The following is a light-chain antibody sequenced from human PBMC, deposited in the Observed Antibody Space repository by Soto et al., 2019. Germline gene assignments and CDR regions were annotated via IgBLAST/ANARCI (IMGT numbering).Light chain of an antibody. CDR2: DAS. V-gene: IGKV3-11*01. CDR1: QSVSGY. Sequence: PGERATLSCRASQSVSGYLAWYQHEPGQAPRLLIYDASNRATGIPARFSGSGSGADFTLTISSLEPEDFGVYYCQQRSNWPLTFGGGTKVEIK. J-gene: IGKJ4*01. CDR3: QQRSNWPLT.